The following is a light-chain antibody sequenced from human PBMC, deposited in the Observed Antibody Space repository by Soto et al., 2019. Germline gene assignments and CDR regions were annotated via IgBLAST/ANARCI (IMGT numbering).Light chain of an antibody. V-gene: IGKV3-20*01. CDR3: QKYGSSRT. J-gene: IGKJ1*01. CDR2: DAS. CDR1: QSVSNNY. Sequence: EIVLTQSPGTLSLSPGERATLSCRASQSVSNNYLAWYQQKPGQAPRLLIYDASSRATGIPDRFTGSGSGTDFTLTISRLEPDDFAVYYCQKYGSSRTFGQGTKVEI.